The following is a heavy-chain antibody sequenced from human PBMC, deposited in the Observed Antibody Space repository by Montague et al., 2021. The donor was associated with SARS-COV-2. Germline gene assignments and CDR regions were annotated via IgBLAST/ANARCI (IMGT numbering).Heavy chain of an antibody. V-gene: IGHV4-4*02. Sequence: SETLSLTCTVSGGGSISSSHWWSWVRQPPGKGLEWIGEIYHDGSTNYNPSLKSRLTISVDKSKNQFSLKLSSVTAADTAVYYRAGFTSTGSGSYYIFDYWGQGTLVTVSS. CDR2: IYHDGST. D-gene: IGHD1-26*01. CDR1: GGGSISSSHW. CDR3: AGFTSTGSGSYYIFDY. J-gene: IGHJ4*02.